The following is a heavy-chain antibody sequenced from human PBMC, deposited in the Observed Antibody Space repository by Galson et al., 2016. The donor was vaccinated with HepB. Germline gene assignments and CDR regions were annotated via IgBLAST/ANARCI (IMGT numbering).Heavy chain of an antibody. CDR2: IYPVDSNT. CDR1: GYNFPNYW. Sequence: QSGAEVKKPGESLKISCQVSGYNFPNYWIAWVRQMPGKGLEWMGMIYPVDSNTRYSPSFQGRVTISADKSISTADLQWSSLKASDTAMYYCARLDYDTSGYYFAGAEYWGQGTLVTVSS. J-gene: IGHJ4*02. CDR3: ARLDYDTSGYYFAGAEY. V-gene: IGHV5-51*01. D-gene: IGHD3-22*01.